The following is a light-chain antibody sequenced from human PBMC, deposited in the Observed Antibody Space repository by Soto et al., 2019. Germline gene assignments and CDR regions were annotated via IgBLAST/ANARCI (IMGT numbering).Light chain of an antibody. CDR3: QHYESSPPSYT. V-gene: IGKV3-20*01. Sequence: EIVLTQSPGTQSLSPGERATLSCRASQSLTSTYLAWYQQKPGQAPRLLIYDASTRATGIPDRFSGSGSGTDFTLTISRLEPEDFAVYYCQHYESSPPSYTFGQGTKLEIK. CDR2: DAS. J-gene: IGKJ2*01. CDR1: QSLTSTY.